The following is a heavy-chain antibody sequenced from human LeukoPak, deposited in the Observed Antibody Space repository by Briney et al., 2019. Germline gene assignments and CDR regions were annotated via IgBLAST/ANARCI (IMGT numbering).Heavy chain of an antibody. Sequence: SVKVSCKASGGTFSSYAISWVRQAPGQGLEWMGRIIPILGIANYAQKFQGRVTITADKSTSTAYMELSSLRSEDTAVYYCARMTTAAGTQIFDYWGQGTLVTVSS. V-gene: IGHV1-69*04. CDR2: IIPILGIA. CDR1: GGTFSSYA. CDR3: ARMTTAAGTQIFDY. D-gene: IGHD6-13*01. J-gene: IGHJ4*02.